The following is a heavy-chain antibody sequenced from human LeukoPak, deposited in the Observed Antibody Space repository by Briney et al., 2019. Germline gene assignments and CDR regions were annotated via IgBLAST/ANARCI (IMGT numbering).Heavy chain of an antibody. CDR1: GLTLSDYA. Sequence: PGRSLRLSCEASGLTLSDYAMFWVRQAPGKGLEWVAVISRDGSDENYADSVKGRFTTSRDNAKNSLSLQLNSLRVEDTAVYYCARGHYDVLAASYKWTPDYWGQGTLVTVSS. CDR2: ISRDGSDE. D-gene: IGHD3-9*01. J-gene: IGHJ4*02. V-gene: IGHV3-30*03. CDR3: ARGHYDVLAASYKWTPDY.